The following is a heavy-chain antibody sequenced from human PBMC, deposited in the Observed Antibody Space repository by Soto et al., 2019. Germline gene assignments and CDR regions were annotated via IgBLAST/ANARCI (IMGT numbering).Heavy chain of an antibody. V-gene: IGHV3-23*01. CDR1: GFTFSSYA. D-gene: IGHD3-22*01. CDR2: ISGSGGST. J-gene: IGHJ4*02. Sequence: EVQLLESGGGLVQPGWSLRLSCAASGFTFSSYAMSWVRQAPGKGLEWVSAISGSGGSTYYADSVKGRFTISRDNSKNTLYLQMNSLRAEDTAVYYCAKDSYDSSGQHDYWGQGTLVTVSS. CDR3: AKDSYDSSGQHDY.